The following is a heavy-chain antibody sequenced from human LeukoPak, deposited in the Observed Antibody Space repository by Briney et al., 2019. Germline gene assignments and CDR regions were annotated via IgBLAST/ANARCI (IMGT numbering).Heavy chain of an antibody. CDR1: GGSINNYY. CDR3: ARHVGTVAGPFDY. Sequence: SETLSLTCTVSGGSINNYYWSWIRQPPGKGLEWLGYIYYSGSTNYNPSLKSRVTISVDTSKNQFSLKLSSVTAADTAVYYCARHVGTVAGPFDYWGQGTLVTVSS. D-gene: IGHD6-19*01. J-gene: IGHJ4*02. CDR2: IYYSGST. V-gene: IGHV4-59*08.